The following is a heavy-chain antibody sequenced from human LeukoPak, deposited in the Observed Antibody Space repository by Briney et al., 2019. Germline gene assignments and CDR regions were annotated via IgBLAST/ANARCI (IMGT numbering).Heavy chain of an antibody. Sequence: SETLSLTCAVSGGSISSGGYSWSWIRQPPGTGLEWIGYIYHSGSTYYNPSLKSRVTISVDTSKNQFSLKLSSVTAADTAVYYCATSTTVNYYYYGMDVWGQGTTVTVSS. J-gene: IGHJ6*02. CDR1: GGSISSGGYS. D-gene: IGHD4-17*01. CDR3: ATSTTVNYYYYGMDV. V-gene: IGHV4-30-2*01. CDR2: IYHSGST.